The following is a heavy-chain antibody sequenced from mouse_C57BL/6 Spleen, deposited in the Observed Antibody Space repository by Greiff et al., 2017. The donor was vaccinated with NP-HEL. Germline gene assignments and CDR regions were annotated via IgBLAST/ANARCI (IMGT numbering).Heavy chain of an antibody. D-gene: IGHD1-1*01. J-gene: IGHJ3*01. CDR1: GYTFTSYW. V-gene: IGHV1-61*01. Sequence: VQLQQPGAELVRPGSSVKLSCKASGYTFTSYWMDWVKQRPGQGLEWIGNIYPSDSETHYNQKFKDKATLTVDKSSSTAYMQLSSLTSEDSAVYYCIITTAETAWFAYWGQGTLVTVSA. CDR3: IITTAETAWFAY. CDR2: IYPSDSET.